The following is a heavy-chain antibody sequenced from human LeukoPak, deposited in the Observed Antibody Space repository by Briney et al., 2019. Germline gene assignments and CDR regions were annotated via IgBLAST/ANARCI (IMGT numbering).Heavy chain of an antibody. CDR2: ISYDGSNK. Sequence: GSLRLSCAASGFTFSSYGMHWVRQAPGKGLEWVAVISYDGSNKYYADSVKGRFTISRDNSKNTLYLQMNSLRAEDTAVYYCAKDPTMVRGVLTDYYYYYGMDVWGQGTTVTVSS. J-gene: IGHJ6*02. CDR1: GFTFSSYG. CDR3: AKDPTMVRGVLTDYYYYYGMDV. D-gene: IGHD3-10*01. V-gene: IGHV3-30*18.